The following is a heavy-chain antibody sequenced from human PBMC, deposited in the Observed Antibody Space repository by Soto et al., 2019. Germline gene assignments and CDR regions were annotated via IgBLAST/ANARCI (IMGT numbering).Heavy chain of an antibody. Sequence: QVHLVESGGGVVQPGTSLRLSCEASGFPFNTYAMHWVRQAPGKGLEWVAAISYDGSNEYYADSVKGRFTISRDNSKSTRYLPMNSLRPVETAVYYCARVVVTVSVNAGFDLWGQGTVVAVSS. D-gene: IGHD2-21*01. J-gene: IGHJ3*01. V-gene: IGHV3-30*14. CDR2: ISYDGSNE. CDR1: GFPFNTYA. CDR3: ARVVVTVSVNAGFDL.